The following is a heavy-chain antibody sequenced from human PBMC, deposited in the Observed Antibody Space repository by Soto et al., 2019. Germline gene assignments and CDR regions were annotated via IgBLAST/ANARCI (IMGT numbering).Heavy chain of an antibody. CDR3: ARDPAIYSGKFDYGLDV. CDR2: IGTSGKTI. CDR1: GFTFSSYE. J-gene: IGHJ6*02. D-gene: IGHD4-4*01. Sequence: GSLRLSCAVSGFTFSSYEMNWVRQAPGKGLEWVSYIGTSGKTIYYADSVRGRFTISRDNAKNSMYLQMNSLRAEDTAVYFCARDPAIYSGKFDYGLDVWGRGTTVTVSS. V-gene: IGHV3-48*03.